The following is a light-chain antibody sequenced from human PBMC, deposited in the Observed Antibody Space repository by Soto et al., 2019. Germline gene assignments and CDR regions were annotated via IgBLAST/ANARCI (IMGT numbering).Light chain of an antibody. CDR1: SGHSSYI. CDR3: ETWDSNTRV. J-gene: IGLJ3*02. Sequence: QSVLTQSSSASASLGSSVKLTCTLSSGHSSYIIAWHQQQPGKAPRYLMKLEGSGSYNKGSGVPDRFSGSSSGADRYLTISNLRSEDEAAYYCETWDSNTRVFGGGTKVTVL. CDR2: LEGSGSY. V-gene: IGLV4-60*03.